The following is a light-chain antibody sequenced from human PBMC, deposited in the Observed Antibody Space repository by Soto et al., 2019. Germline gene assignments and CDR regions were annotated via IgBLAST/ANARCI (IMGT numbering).Light chain of an antibody. V-gene: IGKV1-39*01. Sequence: DIQMTQSPSSLSASVRDRVTITYRASQSISSYLNWYQQKPGEAPKLLIYAASSLQSGVPSRFSGSGSGTDFTLTISSLQPEDFATYYCQQSYSTPWTFGQGTKVEIK. J-gene: IGKJ1*01. CDR1: QSISSY. CDR2: AAS. CDR3: QQSYSTPWT.